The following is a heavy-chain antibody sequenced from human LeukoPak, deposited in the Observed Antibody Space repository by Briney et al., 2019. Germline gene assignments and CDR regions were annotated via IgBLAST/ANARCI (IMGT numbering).Heavy chain of an antibody. CDR2: ISYDGSNK. Sequence: PGGSLRHSCAASGFTFSSYALHWVRQAPGKGLEWVAVISYDGSNKYYADSVKGRFTISRDNSKNTLYLQMNSLRAEDTAVYYCAREYCGGDCSAYYYYYMDVWGKGTTVTVSS. CDR1: GFTFSSYA. CDR3: AREYCGGDCSAYYYYYMDV. J-gene: IGHJ6*03. D-gene: IGHD2-21*02. V-gene: IGHV3-30*04.